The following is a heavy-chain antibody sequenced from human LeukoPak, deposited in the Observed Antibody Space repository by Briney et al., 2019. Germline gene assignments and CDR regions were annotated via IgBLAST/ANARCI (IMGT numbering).Heavy chain of an antibody. CDR3: VRDLGGRSGH. D-gene: IGHD1-26*01. CDR1: GFIFSSDG. CDR2: INEDGSTT. Sequence: GGSLRLSCAASGFIFSSDGMHWVRQAPGKGLVWVSRINEDGSTTNYADSVKGRSTIFRDNAKYTLYLQMNSLRAEDTAVYYCVRDLGGRSGHWGQGTLVTVSS. V-gene: IGHV3-74*01. J-gene: IGHJ4*02.